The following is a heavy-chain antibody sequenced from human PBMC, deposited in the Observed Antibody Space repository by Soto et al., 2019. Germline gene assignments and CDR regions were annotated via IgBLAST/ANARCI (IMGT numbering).Heavy chain of an antibody. D-gene: IGHD2-2*01. CDR3: ASPNILVVPAAPRGGFDY. Sequence: QLQLQESGPGLVKPSETLSLTCTVSGGSISSSSYYWGWILQPPGKGLEWIGSVYYSGSSYYNPSLTRRVPICVDQSQNRFSLELSAVADADTAVYYCASPNILVVPAAPRGGFDYWGQGTLVTVST. V-gene: IGHV4-39*01. J-gene: IGHJ4*02. CDR1: GGSISSSSYY. CDR2: VYYSGSS.